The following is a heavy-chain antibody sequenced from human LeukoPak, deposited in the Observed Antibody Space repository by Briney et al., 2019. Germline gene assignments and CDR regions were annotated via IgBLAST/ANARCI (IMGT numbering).Heavy chain of an antibody. J-gene: IGHJ3*02. CDR2: MNPNSGNT. Sequence: SVTVSCMPAGYTFTRYDVKWVRQADGQGLEWMGWMNPNSGNTGYAQTFEGRVTMTRNTSVSTIYIERSSLRSDDTAVHSCSRGHNWNQSESFDIWGQGKMVSGS. D-gene: IGHD1-20*01. V-gene: IGHV1-8*01. CDR1: GYTFTRYD. CDR3: SRGHNWNQSESFDI.